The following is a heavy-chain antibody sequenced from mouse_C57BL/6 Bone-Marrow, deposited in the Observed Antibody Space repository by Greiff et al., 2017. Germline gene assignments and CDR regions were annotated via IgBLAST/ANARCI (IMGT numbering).Heavy chain of an antibody. Sequence: QVQLQQSGAELVKPGASVKMSCKASGYTFTTYWITWVKQRPGQGLEWIGDFYPGSGSTNYNEKFKSKATLTVDKSSSTAYMKLSSVTSEDSAVYYCAYDGSSYGGWYFDVWGTGTTVTVSS. CDR1: GYTFTTYW. CDR2: FYPGSGST. V-gene: IGHV1-55*01. D-gene: IGHD1-1*01. J-gene: IGHJ1*03. CDR3: AYDGSSYGGWYFDV.